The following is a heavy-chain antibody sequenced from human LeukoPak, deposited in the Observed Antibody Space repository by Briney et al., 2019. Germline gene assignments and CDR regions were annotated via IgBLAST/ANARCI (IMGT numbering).Heavy chain of an antibody. CDR3: ARGANYYDFWSGPPDI. V-gene: IGHV4-59*01. Sequence: SETLSLTCTVSGGSISSYYWSWIRQPPGKGLEWIGYIYYSGSTNYNPSLKSRVTISVDTSKNQFSLKLSSVTAADTAVYYCARGANYYDFWSGPPDIWGQGTMVTVSS. D-gene: IGHD3-3*01. J-gene: IGHJ3*02. CDR1: GGSISSYY. CDR2: IYYSGST.